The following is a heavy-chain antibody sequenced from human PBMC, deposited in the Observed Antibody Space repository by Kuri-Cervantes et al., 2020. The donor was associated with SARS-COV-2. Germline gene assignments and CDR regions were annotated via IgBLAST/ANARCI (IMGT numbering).Heavy chain of an antibody. D-gene: IGHD2-15*01. J-gene: IGHJ2*01. CDR3: ARLYCSGGSCYRYGYFDL. V-gene: IGHV7-4-1*02. CDR1: GYTFTSYA. Sequence: ASVKVSCKASGYTFTSYAMNWVRQAPGQGLEWMGWINTNTGNPTYAQGFTGRFVFSLDTSVSTAYLQISSLKAEDTAVYYCARLYCSGGSCYRYGYFDLWGRGTPVTVSS. CDR2: INTNTGNP.